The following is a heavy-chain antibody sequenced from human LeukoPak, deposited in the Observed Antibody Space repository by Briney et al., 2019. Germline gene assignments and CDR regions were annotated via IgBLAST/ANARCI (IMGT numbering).Heavy chain of an antibody. D-gene: IGHD3-9*01. J-gene: IGHJ4*02. CDR3: ARGVSHRNSDWLFY. Sequence: SETLSLTCAVYGGSFSGYYWSWIRQPPGKGLEWIGEINDSGSTHYNTSLNSRVTISVDTSKNQIYLKLSSVTAADTAIYYCARGVSHRNSDWLFYWGQGTLVTVSS. CDR1: GGSFSGYY. V-gene: IGHV4-34*01. CDR2: INDSGST.